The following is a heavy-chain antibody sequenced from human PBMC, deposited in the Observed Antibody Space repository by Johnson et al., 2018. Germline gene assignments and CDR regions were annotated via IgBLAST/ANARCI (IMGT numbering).Heavy chain of an antibody. Sequence: QVQLVESGGGVVEPGRSLRLSCAASGFTFSSYGMHWVRQAPGKGLAWGAVIWSDVSNKYYADSVTGRFTISRDNHNNTVYLQMNSLRAEDTEVYYCARDKGYCGRDCYSLGACDIWGQGTMVTVSS. V-gene: IGHV3-33*01. D-gene: IGHD2-21*02. CDR1: GFTFSSYG. J-gene: IGHJ3*02. CDR2: IWSDVSNK. CDR3: ARDKGYCGRDCYSLGACDI.